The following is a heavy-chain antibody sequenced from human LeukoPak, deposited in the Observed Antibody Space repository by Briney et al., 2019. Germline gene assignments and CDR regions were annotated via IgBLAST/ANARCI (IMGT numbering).Heavy chain of an antibody. CDR1: GFTFSSYG. V-gene: IGHV3-30*18. CDR2: ISYDGNNK. J-gene: IGHJ3*02. D-gene: IGHD3-22*01. CDR3: AKDPLPLYYDSSDSAFDI. Sequence: PGGSLRLSCAASGFTFSSYGMHWVRHAPGKGLEWVAVISYDGNNKYYADSVKGRFTIDRDNSKNTLYLQMNSRRADDTAMYYCAKDPLPLYYDSSDSAFDIWGQATMVTVSS.